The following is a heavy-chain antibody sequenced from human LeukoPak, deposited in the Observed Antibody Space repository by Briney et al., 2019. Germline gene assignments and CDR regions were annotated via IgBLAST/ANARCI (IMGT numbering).Heavy chain of an antibody. J-gene: IGHJ3*02. Sequence: SETLSLTCTVSGGSISSGDYYWSWIRQPPGKGLEWIGYIYYSGSTNYNPSLKSRVTISVDTPKNQFSLKLSSVTAADTAVYYCARGEDTMGATVLDIWGQGTMVTVSS. V-gene: IGHV4-61*08. CDR1: GGSISSGDYY. CDR2: IYYSGST. D-gene: IGHD1-26*01. CDR3: ARGEDTMGATVLDI.